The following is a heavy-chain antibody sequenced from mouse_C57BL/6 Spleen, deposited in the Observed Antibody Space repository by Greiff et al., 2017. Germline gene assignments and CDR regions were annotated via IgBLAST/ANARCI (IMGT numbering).Heavy chain of an antibody. Sequence: VQLVESGAELARPGASVKMSCKASGYTFTSYTMPWVKQRPGQGLEWIGYINPSSGYTKYNQKFKDKATLTADKSSSTAYMQLSSLTSEDSAVYYCARYGYFDVWGTGTTVTVSS. CDR3: ARYGYFDV. CDR2: INPSSGYT. V-gene: IGHV1-4*01. J-gene: IGHJ1*03. CDR1: GYTFTSYT.